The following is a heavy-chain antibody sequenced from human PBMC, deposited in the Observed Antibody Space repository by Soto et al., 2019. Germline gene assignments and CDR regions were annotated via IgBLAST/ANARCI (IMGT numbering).Heavy chain of an antibody. CDR2: ISGDDGHT. CDR1: GYTFTKYG. J-gene: IGHJ5*02. Sequence: QVQLVQSGAEVKKPGASVKVSCKASGYTFTKYGISWVRQAPGQGLEWMGWISGDDGHTNYGQKFQGRVTMTRDTTTSTVYMELRRLRSDAAALYYCARTWNCTHRRCQNCFDAWGQGTLVIVSS. CDR3: ARTWNCTHRRCQNCFDA. V-gene: IGHV1-18*01. D-gene: IGHD2-8*01.